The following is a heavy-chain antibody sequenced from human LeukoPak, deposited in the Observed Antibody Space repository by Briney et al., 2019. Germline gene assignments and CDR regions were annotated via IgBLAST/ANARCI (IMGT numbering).Heavy chain of an antibody. CDR1: GYTFTGYY. V-gene: IGHV1-2*02. Sequence: GASVKVSCKASGYTFTGYYMHWVRQAPGQGLEWMGWINPNSGGTNYAQKFQGRVTMNRDTSISTAYMELSRLRSDDTAVYYCATSFDNNYYGSGRDWGQGTLVTVSS. CDR2: INPNSGGT. CDR3: ATSFDNNYYGSGRD. J-gene: IGHJ4*02. D-gene: IGHD3-10*01.